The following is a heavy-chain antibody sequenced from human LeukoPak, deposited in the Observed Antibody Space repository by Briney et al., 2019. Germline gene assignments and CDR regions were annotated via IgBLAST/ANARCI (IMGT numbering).Heavy chain of an antibody. CDR1: GFTFSSYA. J-gene: IGHJ3*02. CDR2: INSDGSST. D-gene: IGHD2-2*01. V-gene: IGHV3-74*01. Sequence: GGSLRLSCAASGFTFSSYAMSWVRQAPGKGLVWVSRINSDGSSTSYADSVKGRFTISRDNAKNTLYLQMNSLRAEDTAVYYCARLKLGYCSSTSCYAFDIWGQGTMVTVSS. CDR3: ARLKLGYCSSTSCYAFDI.